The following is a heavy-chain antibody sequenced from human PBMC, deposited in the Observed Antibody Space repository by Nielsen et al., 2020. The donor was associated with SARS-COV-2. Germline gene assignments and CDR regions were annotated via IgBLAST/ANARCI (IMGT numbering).Heavy chain of an antibody. D-gene: IGHD1-7*01. CDR2: INPNSGGT. V-gene: IGHV1-2*02. Sequence: ASVKVSCKASGYTFTGYYMHWVRQAPGQGLEWMGWINPNSGGTNYAQKFQGRVTMTRDTSISTAYMELSRLRSDDTAVYYCARVELPPSSYYYGMDVWGQGTTVTVSS. J-gene: IGHJ6*02. CDR1: GYTFTGYY. CDR3: ARVELPPSSYYYGMDV.